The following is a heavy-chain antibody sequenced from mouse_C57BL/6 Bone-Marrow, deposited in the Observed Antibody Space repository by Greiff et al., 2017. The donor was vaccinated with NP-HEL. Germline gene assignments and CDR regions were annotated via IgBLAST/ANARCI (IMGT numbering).Heavy chain of an antibody. Sequence: VKLVESGAELVRPGASVKLSCKASGYTFTDYYINWVKQRPGQGLEWIARIYPGSGNTYYNEKFKGKATLTAEKSSSTAYMQLSSLTSEDSAVYFCARDYDYFDYWGQGTTLTVSS. D-gene: IGHD2-4*01. J-gene: IGHJ2*01. CDR3: ARDYDYFDY. V-gene: IGHV1-76*01. CDR2: IYPGSGNT. CDR1: GYTFTDYY.